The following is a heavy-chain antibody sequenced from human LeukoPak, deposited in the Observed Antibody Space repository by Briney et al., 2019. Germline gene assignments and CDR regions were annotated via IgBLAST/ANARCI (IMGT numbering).Heavy chain of an antibody. CDR1: GGSISSGGYS. CDR2: IYHSGST. CDR3: AREGFDGGYRTFDY. Sequence: PSQTLSLTCAVSGGSISSGGYSWSWIRQPPGKGLEWIGYIYHSGSTYYNPSLKSRVTISVDRSKNQFSLKLSSVTAADTAVYYCAREGFDGGYRTFDYWGQGTLVTVSS. V-gene: IGHV4-30-2*01. J-gene: IGHJ4*02. D-gene: IGHD5-12*01.